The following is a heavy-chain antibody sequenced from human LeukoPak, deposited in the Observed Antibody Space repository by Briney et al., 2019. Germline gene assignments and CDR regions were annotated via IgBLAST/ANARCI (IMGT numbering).Heavy chain of an antibody. J-gene: IGHJ6*03. CDR1: GFTFGDYA. CDR2: IRSKVYGGTT. D-gene: IGHD6-13*01. V-gene: IGHV3-49*03. Sequence: GGSLRLSCTASGFTFGDYAMSWFRQAPGKGLEWVGFIRSKVYGGTTEYAASVKGRFTISRDDSKSIAYLQMNSLKTEDTAVYYCTRDRGYSSSWYSRDYYYYYMDVWGKGTTVTVSS. CDR3: TRDRGYSSSWYSRDYYYYYMDV.